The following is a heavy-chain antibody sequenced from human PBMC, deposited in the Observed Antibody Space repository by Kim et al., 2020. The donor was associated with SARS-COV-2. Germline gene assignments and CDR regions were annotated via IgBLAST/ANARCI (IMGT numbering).Heavy chain of an antibody. J-gene: IGHJ2*01. CDR3: AKNGRIAPLEDNLWYFDL. CDR2: IYSGGSST. V-gene: IGHV3-23*03. CDR1: GFTFSSYA. D-gene: IGHD2-15*01. Sequence: GGSLRLSCAASGFTFSSYAMSWVRQAPGKGLEWVSVIYSGGSSTYYADSVKGRFTISRDNSKNTLYLQMNSLRAEDTAVYYCAKNGRIAPLEDNLWYFDLWGRGTLVTVSS.